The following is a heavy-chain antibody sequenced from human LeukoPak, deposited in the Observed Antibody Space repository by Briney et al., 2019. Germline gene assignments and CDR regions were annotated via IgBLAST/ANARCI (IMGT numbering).Heavy chain of an antibody. CDR1: GGSFSGYY. J-gene: IGHJ6*03. CDR3: ARLLARRYCSGGSCYPQNNNYYYMDV. D-gene: IGHD2-15*01. V-gene: IGHV4-34*01. Sequence: SSETLSLTCAVYGGSFSGYYWSWIRQPPGKGLEWIGEINHSGSTNYNPSLKSRVTISVDTSKNQFSLKLSSVTAADTAVYYCARLLARRYCSGGSCYPQNNNYYYMDVWGKGTTVTVSS. CDR2: INHSGST.